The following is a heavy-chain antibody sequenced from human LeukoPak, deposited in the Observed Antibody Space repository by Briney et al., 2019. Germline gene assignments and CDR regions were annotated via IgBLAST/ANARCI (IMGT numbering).Heavy chain of an antibody. CDR3: ARGRYDTSGYPDDY. CDR1: GGSITSYY. Sequence: SETLSLTCTVSGGSITSYYWGWFRQPPGTGLEWIGYIYYSGSTNYNPSLKSRVTISVDTSKNQFSLKLSSVTAADTAVYYCARGRYDTSGYPDDYWGQGTLVTVSS. D-gene: IGHD3-22*01. V-gene: IGHV4-59*08. CDR2: IYYSGST. J-gene: IGHJ4*02.